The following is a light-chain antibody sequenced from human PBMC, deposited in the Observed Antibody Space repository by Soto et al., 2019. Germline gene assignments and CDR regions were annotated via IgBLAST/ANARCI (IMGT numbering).Light chain of an antibody. CDR2: DVS. CDR3: CSYAGSRYV. J-gene: IGLJ1*01. V-gene: IGLV2-11*01. Sequence: QSVLTQPRSVSGSPGQSVTISCTGTSSDVGDYNYVSWYQQHPDKAPKLMIYDVSKRPSGVPDRFSGSKSGNTASLTISGLQAEDEADYYCCSYAGSRYVFGTGTKLTVL. CDR1: SSDVGDYNY.